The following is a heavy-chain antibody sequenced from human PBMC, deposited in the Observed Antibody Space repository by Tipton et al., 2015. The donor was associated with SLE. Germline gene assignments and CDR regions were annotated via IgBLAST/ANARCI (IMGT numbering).Heavy chain of an antibody. CDR1: GFTFSSYA. J-gene: IGHJ4*02. CDR2: ISGSGGST. CDR3: AKALVVAVAAPKCYFAY. Sequence: SLRLSCAASGFTFSSYAMSWVRQAPGKGLEWVSAISGSGGSTYYADSVKGRFTISRDNSKNTLYLQMNSLRAEDTAVYYCAKALVVAVAAPKCYFAYSAQATLVTVSS. V-gene: IGHV3-23*01. D-gene: IGHD2-15*01.